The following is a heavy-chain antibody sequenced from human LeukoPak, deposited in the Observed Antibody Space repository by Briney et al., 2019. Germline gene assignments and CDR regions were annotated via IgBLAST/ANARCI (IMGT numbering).Heavy chain of an antibody. CDR3: AKISGYYPSDY. CDR1: GFTFSNAW. CDR2: IKSKTAGGTT. J-gene: IGHJ4*02. V-gene: IGHV3-15*01. Sequence: GGSLRLSCAASGFTFSNAWMSWVRQAPGKGLEWVGRIKSKTAGGTTDYAAPVKGRFTISRDNSKNTLYLQMYSLRAEDTAVYYCAKISGYYPSDYWGQGTLVTVSS. D-gene: IGHD3-22*01.